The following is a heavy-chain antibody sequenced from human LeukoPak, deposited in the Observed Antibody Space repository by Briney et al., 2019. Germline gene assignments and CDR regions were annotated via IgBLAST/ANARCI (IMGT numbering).Heavy chain of an antibody. CDR3: ASSQVVTMVRGVIEIDY. CDR2: ISSSGSTI. V-gene: IGHV3-48*04. CDR1: GFTFSSYW. D-gene: IGHD3-10*01. Sequence: PGGSLRLSCAASGFTFSSYWMSWVRQAPGKGLEWVSYISSSGSTIYYADSVKGRFTISRDNAKNSLYLQMNSLRAEDTAVYYCASSQVVTMVRGVIEIDYWGQGTLVTVSS. J-gene: IGHJ4*02.